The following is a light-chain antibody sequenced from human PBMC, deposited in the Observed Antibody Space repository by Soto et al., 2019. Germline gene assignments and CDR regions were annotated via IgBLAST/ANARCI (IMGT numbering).Light chain of an antibody. V-gene: IGKV3-15*01. Sequence: ELVMTQSPATLSVSPGERATLSCRVSQSVSRNLAWYRQKPGQAPRLLIYGASTRATGTPARFSGSGSGTEFTLTISSLQSEDFAVYYCQQYNGWPYTFGQGTKLEIK. CDR1: QSVSRN. CDR3: QQYNGWPYT. J-gene: IGKJ2*01. CDR2: GAS.